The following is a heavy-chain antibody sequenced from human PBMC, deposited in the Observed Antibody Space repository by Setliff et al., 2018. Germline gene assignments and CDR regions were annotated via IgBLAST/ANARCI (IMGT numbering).Heavy chain of an antibody. Sequence: PSETLSLTCTVYGGSFSDYYWAWVRQPPGKGLEWIGSVSYFGSGYYNPSLRGRVATSLDTSRNQFSLKLTSVTAADTAVYFCVRDRTAYSYGLDVWAQGTTVTVSS. CDR3: VRDRTAYSYGLDV. V-gene: IGHV4-39*07. CDR2: VSYFGSG. D-gene: IGHD5-18*01. CDR1: GGSFSDYY. J-gene: IGHJ6*02.